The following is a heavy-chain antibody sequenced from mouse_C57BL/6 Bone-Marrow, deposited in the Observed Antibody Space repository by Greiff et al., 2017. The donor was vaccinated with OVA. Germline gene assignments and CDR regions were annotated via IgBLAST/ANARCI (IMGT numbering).Heavy chain of an antibody. CDR2: IDPSDSYT. V-gene: IGHV1-50*01. J-gene: IGHJ1*03. CDR3: ASGPYWYFDV. Sequence: QVQLQQPGAELVKPGASVKLSCKASGYTFTSYWMQWVKQRPGQGLEWIGEIDPSDSYTNYNQKFKGKATLTVDTSSSTAYMQLSSLTSEDSAVYYCASGPYWYFDVWGTGTTVTVSS. CDR1: GYTFTSYW.